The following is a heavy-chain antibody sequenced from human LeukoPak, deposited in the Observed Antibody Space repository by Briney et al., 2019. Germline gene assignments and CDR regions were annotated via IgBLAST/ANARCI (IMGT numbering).Heavy chain of an antibody. J-gene: IGHJ4*02. V-gene: IGHV4-31*03. CDR1: GVSISSGGYY. CDR3: AGSLRYYYDSSGYYYKPFDY. Sequence: SETLSLTCTVSGVSISSGGYYWSWIRQHPGKGLEWIGYIYYSGSTYYNPSLKSRVTISVDTSKNQFSLKLSSVTAADTAVYYCAGSLRYYYDSSGYYYKPFDYWGQGTLVTVSS. D-gene: IGHD3-22*01. CDR2: IYYSGST.